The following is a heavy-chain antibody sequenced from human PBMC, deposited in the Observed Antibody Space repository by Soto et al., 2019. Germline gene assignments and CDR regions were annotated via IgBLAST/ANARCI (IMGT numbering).Heavy chain of an antibody. J-gene: IGHJ4*02. D-gene: IGHD3-3*01. V-gene: IGHV3-9*01. CDR2: ISWDGGTI. CDR1: GFTFDDYA. Sequence: EVQLVESGGGLAQPGRSLRLSCATSGFTFDDYAWHWVRQAPGKGLEWVSGISWDGGTIGYADSVKGRFTISRDNAKESLFMEMNTLRPEDTAIYFCAKDLFQYDFWSGYQKWGQGTLVTVSS. CDR3: AKDLFQYDFWSGYQK.